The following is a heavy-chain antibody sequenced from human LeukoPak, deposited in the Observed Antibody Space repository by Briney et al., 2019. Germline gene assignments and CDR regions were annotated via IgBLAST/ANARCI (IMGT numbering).Heavy chain of an antibody. CDR2: ISASGANT. CDR3: AKGRALEVVAAFNY. V-gene: IGHV3-23*01. Sequence: GGSLRLSCAASGFTFNNYALGWVRQAPGKGLEWVSAISASGANTYYADSVKGRFTISRDYSKNTLYLQMNSLRAGDTAVYYCAKGRALEVVAAFNYWGQGTVVTVFS. CDR1: GFTFNNYA. J-gene: IGHJ4*02. D-gene: IGHD2-15*01.